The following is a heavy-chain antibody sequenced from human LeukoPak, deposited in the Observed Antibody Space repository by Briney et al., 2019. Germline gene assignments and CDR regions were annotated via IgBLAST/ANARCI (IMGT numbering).Heavy chain of an antibody. J-gene: IGHJ4*02. V-gene: IGHV1-69*04. D-gene: IGHD3-22*01. CDR3: ARVDSSGGFDY. Sequence: ASVKVSCKASGGTFSSYAISWVRQAPGQGLEWMGRIIPILGIANYAQKFQGRVTITADKSTSTAYMELSGLRSEDTAVYYCARVDSSGGFDYWGQGTLVTVSS. CDR2: IIPILGIA. CDR1: GGTFSSYA.